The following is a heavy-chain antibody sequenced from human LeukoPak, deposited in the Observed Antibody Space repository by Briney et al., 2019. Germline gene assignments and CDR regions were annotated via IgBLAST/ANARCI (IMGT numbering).Heavy chain of an antibody. V-gene: IGHV3-33*01. CDR3: ARARGSYNVGYDY. CDR2: IWFDGSNK. CDR1: GFAFSSYG. J-gene: IGHJ4*02. Sequence: GRSLRLSCAASGFAFSSYGMHWVRQAPGKGLEWVAVIWFDGSNKYYADSVKGRFIISRDNSKKTLYLQMNSLRAADTAVYYCARARGSYNVGYDYWGQGALVTVSS. D-gene: IGHD1-26*01.